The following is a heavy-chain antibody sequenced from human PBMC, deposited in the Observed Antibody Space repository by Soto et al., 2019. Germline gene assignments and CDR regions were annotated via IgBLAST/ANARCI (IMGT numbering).Heavy chain of an antibody. V-gene: IGHV1-46*01. CDR1: GYTFTSYY. CDR3: AREDSSGLFDY. J-gene: IGHJ4*02. CDR2: INPSGGST. D-gene: IGHD3-22*01. Sequence: GASVKVSCKASGYTFTSYYMHWVRQAPGQGLEWMGIINPSGGSTSYAQKFQGRATMTRDTSTSTVYMELSSLRSEDTAVYYCAREDSSGLFDYWGQGTLVTVSS.